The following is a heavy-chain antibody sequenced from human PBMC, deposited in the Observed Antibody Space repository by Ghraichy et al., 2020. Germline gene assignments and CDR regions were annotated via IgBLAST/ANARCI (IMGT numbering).Heavy chain of an antibody. V-gene: IGHV4-59*01. CDR2: IYYSGST. J-gene: IGHJ5*02. CDR3: ARALPSYYIWGSYRLEGWFDP. CDR1: GGSISSYY. Sequence: SETLSLTCTVSGGSISSYYWSWIRQPPGKGLEWIGYIYYSGSTNYNPSLKSRVTISVDTSKNQFSLKLSSVTAADTAVYYCARALPSYYIWGSYRLEGWFDPWGQGTLVTVSS. D-gene: IGHD3-16*02.